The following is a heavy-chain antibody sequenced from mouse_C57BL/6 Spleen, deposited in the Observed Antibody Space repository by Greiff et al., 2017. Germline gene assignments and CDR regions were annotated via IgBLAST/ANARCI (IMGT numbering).Heavy chain of an antibody. J-gene: IGHJ2*01. D-gene: IGHD2-4*01. V-gene: IGHV1-82*01. CDR2: IYPGDGDT. Sequence: VQLQQSGPELVKPGASVKISCKASGYAFSSSWMNWVKQRPGKGLEWIGRIYPGDGDTNYNGKFKGKATLTADKSSSTAYMQLSSLTSEDSAVYFCARVSYDYDAYYCDYWGQGTTLTVSS. CDR1: GYAFSSSW. CDR3: ARVSYDYDAYYCDY.